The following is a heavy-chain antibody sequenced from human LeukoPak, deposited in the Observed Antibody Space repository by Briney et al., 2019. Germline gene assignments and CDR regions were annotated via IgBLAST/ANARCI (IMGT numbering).Heavy chain of an antibody. CDR1: GYTFTSYA. D-gene: IGHD5-18*01. CDR3: AREKVKTAMVTSPRKYYYYMDV. CDR2: INAGNGNT. Sequence: ASVKVSCKASGYTFTSYAMHWVRQAPGQRLEWMGWINAGNGNTKYSQEFQGRVTITRDTSASTAYMELSSLRSEDMAVYYCAREKVKTAMVTSPRKYYYYMDVWGKGTTVTVSS. V-gene: IGHV1-3*03. J-gene: IGHJ6*03.